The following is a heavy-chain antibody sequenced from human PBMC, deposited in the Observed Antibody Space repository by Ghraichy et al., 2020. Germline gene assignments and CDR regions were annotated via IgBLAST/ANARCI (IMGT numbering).Heavy chain of an antibody. CDR1: GYSFTSYW. V-gene: IGHV5-51*01. J-gene: IGHJ4*02. D-gene: IGHD3-9*01. CDR3: ARVHYDILTGYCPHDY. CDR2: IYPGDSDT. Sequence: GESLNISCKGSGYSFTSYWIGWVRQMPGKGLEWMGIIYPGDSDTRYSPSFQGQVTISADKSISTAYLQWSSLKASDTAMYYCARVHYDILTGYCPHDYWGQGTLVTVSS.